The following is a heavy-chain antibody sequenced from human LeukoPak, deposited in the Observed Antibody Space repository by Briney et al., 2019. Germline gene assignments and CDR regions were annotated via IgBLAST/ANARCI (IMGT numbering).Heavy chain of an antibody. V-gene: IGHV3-74*01. CDR2: INSDGSST. CDR1: GFTFSSYW. Sequence: GGSLRLSCAASGFTFSSYWMHWVRQAPGKGLVWVSRINSDGSSTSYADSVKGRFTITRDNAKNTLYLQVNSLRAEDTAVYYCARGGGRYSSSGFDYWGQGTLVTVSS. CDR3: ARGGGRYSSSGFDY. J-gene: IGHJ4*02. D-gene: IGHD6-6*01.